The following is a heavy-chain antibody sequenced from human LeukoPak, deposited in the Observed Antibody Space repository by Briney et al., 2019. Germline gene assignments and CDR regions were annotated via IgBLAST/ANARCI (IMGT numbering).Heavy chain of an antibody. CDR3: ARDRSTYYDFWSGYRNWFDP. CDR1: GGSISSYY. Sequence: SETLSLTCTVSGGSISSYYWSWIRQPPGKGLEWIGYIYYSGSTNYNPSLKSRVTISVDTSKNQFSLKLSSVTAADTAVYYCARDRSTYYDFWSGYRNWFDPWGQGTLVTVSS. D-gene: IGHD3-3*01. J-gene: IGHJ5*02. CDR2: IYYSGST. V-gene: IGHV4-59*01.